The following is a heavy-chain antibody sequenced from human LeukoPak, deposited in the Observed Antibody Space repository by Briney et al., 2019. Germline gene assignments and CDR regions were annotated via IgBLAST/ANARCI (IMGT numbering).Heavy chain of an antibody. CDR2: IQYDGSNQ. CDR1: GFTFSTYG. Sequence: AGGSLRLFCAASGFTFSTYGMHWVRQAPGKGLEWVAYIQYDGSNQQYADSVKGRFTISRDNAKNSLYLQMNSLRAEDTAVYYCARDPYSGSYSAYYYYYMDVWGKGTTVTVSS. V-gene: IGHV3-30*02. CDR3: ARDPYSGSYSAYYYYYMDV. D-gene: IGHD1-26*01. J-gene: IGHJ6*03.